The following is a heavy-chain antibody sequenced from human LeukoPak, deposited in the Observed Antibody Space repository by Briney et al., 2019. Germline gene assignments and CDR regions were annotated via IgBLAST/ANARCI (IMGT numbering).Heavy chain of an antibody. Sequence: GSSLRLSCAASGFTFSSYTMHWVPQAPGKGLEGVAVISNAGSNKYYADSVKGRFTLSRDNSRNTLYLQMNGLRAEDTAVYYCARVEYSGYDFGQPYYYAMDVWGQGTTVTVSS. V-gene: IGHV3-30-3*01. CDR2: ISNAGSNK. CDR3: ARVEYSGYDFGQPYYYAMDV. D-gene: IGHD5-12*01. CDR1: GFTFSSYT. J-gene: IGHJ6*02.